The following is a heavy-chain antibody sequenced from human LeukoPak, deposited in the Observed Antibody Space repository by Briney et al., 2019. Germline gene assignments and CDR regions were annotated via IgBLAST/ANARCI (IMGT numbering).Heavy chain of an antibody. CDR3: ARAGPFGNWFDP. CDR2: IYNSVNT. V-gene: IGHV4-39*07. CDR1: GGSVSSSSYY. J-gene: IGHJ5*02. Sequence: SETLSLTCTVSGGSVSSSSYYWGWIRQPPGKGLEWIGSIYNSVNTYSNPSLKSRPTISVDTSKNQFSLKLTSVTAADTAVYYCARAGPFGNWFDPWGQGTLVTVSS. D-gene: IGHD3-10*01.